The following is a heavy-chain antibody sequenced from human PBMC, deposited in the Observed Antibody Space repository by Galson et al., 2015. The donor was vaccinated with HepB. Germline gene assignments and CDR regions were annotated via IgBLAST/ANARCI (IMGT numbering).Heavy chain of an antibody. J-gene: IGHJ4*02. CDR2: IYYSGST. D-gene: IGHD1-1*01. CDR1: GDSMSGYY. Sequence: SETLSLTCSVSGDSMSGYYWSWIRQSPGKGLEWIGYIYYSGSTNSNPSLKSRVTISLDTSKNQFSLKVRSVTAADTAIYYCARGNRQLEPYFDYWGQGTLVTVSS. V-gene: IGHV4-59*01. CDR3: ARGNRQLEPYFDY.